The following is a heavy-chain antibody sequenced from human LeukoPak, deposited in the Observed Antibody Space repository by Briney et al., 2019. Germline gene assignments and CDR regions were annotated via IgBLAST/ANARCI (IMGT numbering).Heavy chain of an antibody. CDR3: ARDSTIDILTGYYNVGLYPFDP. V-gene: IGHV1-18*01. Sequence: ASVKVSCKASGYTFTSYGISWVRQAPGQGLEWMGWISAYNGNTNYAQKLQGRVTMTTDTSTSTAYMELRSLRSDDTAVYYCARDSTIDILTGYYNVGLYPFDPWGQGTLVTVSS. CDR1: GYTFTSYG. D-gene: IGHD3-9*01. CDR2: ISAYNGNT. J-gene: IGHJ5*02.